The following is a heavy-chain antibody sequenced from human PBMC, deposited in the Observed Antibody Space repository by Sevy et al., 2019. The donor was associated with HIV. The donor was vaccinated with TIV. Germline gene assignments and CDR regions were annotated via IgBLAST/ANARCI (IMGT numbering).Heavy chain of an antibody. J-gene: IGHJ4*02. Sequence: ASVKVSCKASGGTFSSYAISWVRQAPGQGLEWMGGIIPIFGTANYAQKFQGRVTITADESTSTAYMELSSLRSEDTAVYYCARVVGGYNYFDYWGQGTLVTVSS. CDR2: IIPIFGTA. CDR1: GGTFSSYA. D-gene: IGHD5-12*01. V-gene: IGHV1-69*13. CDR3: ARVVGGYNYFDY.